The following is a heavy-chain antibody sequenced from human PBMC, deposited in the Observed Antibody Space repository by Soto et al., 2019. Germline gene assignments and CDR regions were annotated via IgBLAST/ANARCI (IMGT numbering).Heavy chain of an antibody. V-gene: IGHV3-48*01. Sequence: EVQLVESGGGLVQPGGSLRLSCAASGFTFSSYSMNWVRQAPGKGLEWVSYISSSNSTIYYADSVKGRFTISSDNAKKSLSLQVNSLRAEDTAVYCCAGANYCGSPGGFEYWGQGTRVTVSS. J-gene: IGHJ4*02. CDR3: AGANYCGSPGGFEY. D-gene: IGHD3-10*01. CDR2: ISSSNSTI. CDR1: GFTFSSYS.